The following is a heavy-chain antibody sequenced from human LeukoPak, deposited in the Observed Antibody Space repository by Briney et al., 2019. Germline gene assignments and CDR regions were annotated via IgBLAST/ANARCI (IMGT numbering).Heavy chain of an antibody. D-gene: IGHD6-19*01. CDR2: ISSSSSYI. J-gene: IGHJ4*02. Sequence: KPGGSLRLSCAASGFTFSSYSMNWVRQAPGKGLEWVSSISSSSSYIYYADSVKGRFTISRDNAKNSLYLQMNSLRAEDTAVYYCARGCPRSEVGTVAGTCYFDYWGQGTLVTVSS. V-gene: IGHV3-21*01. CDR1: GFTFSSYS. CDR3: ARGCPRSEVGTVAGTCYFDY.